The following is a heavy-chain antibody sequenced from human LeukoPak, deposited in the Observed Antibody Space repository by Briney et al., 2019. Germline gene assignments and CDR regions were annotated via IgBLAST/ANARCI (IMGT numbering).Heavy chain of an antibody. CDR2: IYYSGST. J-gene: IGHJ6*03. D-gene: IGHD5-18*01. CDR1: GGSISSSSYY. V-gene: IGHV4-39*07. CDR3: ARELSGYFTLYYYYYMDV. Sequence: PSETLSLTCTVSGGSISSSSYYWGWIRQPPGKGLEWIGSIYYSGSTYYNPSLKSRVTISVDTSKNQFSLKLSSVTAADTAVYYCARELSGYFTLYYYYYMDVWGKGTTVTVSS.